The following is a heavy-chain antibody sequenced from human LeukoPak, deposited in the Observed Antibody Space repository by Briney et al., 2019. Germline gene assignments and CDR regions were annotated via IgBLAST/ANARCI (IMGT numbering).Heavy chain of an antibody. V-gene: IGHV3-7*05. Sequence: GGSLRLSCAASEFTFTNYWMSWVRQAPGKGLEWVANINQYGSEKYYVDSVKGRFTISRDNAKNSLYLRMNSLTAEDTAVYYCARDWTNMIRGVSIDYWGQGALVTVSS. J-gene: IGHJ4*02. CDR3: ARDWTNMIRGVSIDY. CDR1: EFTFTNYW. D-gene: IGHD3-10*01. CDR2: INQYGSEK.